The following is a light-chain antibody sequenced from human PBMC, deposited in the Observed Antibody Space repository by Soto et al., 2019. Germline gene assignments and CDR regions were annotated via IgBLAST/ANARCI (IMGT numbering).Light chain of an antibody. Sequence: DIQMTQSPSSLSASVGARVTITCRASQSISSYLNWYQQKPGKAPKLLIYAASSLRSGVPSRFSGSRSGTALALTISSLEPNDFASYYGQQSYSTPYTFGQGTKLVVK. CDR3: QQSYSTPYT. V-gene: IGKV1-39*01. J-gene: IGKJ2*01. CDR2: AAS. CDR1: QSISSY.